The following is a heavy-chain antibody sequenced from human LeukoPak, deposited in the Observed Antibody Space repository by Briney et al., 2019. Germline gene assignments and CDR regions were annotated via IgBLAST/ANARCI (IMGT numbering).Heavy chain of an antibody. CDR2: ISAYNGNT. V-gene: IGHV1-18*01. Sequence: VASVKVSCKASGYTFTSYGISWVRQAPGQGLEWMGWISAYNGNTNYAQKLQGRVTMTTDTSTSTAYMELRSLRSDDTAVYYCARDPHYGGNSFVIDYWGQGTLVTVSS. CDR1: GYTFTSYG. CDR3: ARDPHYGGNSFVIDY. D-gene: IGHD4-23*01. J-gene: IGHJ4*02.